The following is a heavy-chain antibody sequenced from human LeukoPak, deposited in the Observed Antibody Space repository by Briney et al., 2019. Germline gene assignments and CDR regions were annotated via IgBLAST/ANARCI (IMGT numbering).Heavy chain of an antibody. CDR2: FYYSGSD. Sequence: SETMSLTCTVSGASTTSYYWNWNRQPPGKGLEWIGYFYYSGSDNYNPSLKSRITISVDTSKNQFSLKLSSVTAADTAVYYCVRGYCSGATCYHFDYWGQGTLVTVSS. CDR1: GASTTSYY. D-gene: IGHD2-15*01. V-gene: IGHV4-59*01. J-gene: IGHJ4*02. CDR3: VRGYCSGATCYHFDY.